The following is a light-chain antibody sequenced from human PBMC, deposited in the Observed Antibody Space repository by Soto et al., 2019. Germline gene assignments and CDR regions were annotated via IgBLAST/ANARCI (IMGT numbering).Light chain of an antibody. CDR1: SRDVGSYNY. CDR3: SSYTSISTVV. Sequence: QSALTQPASVSGSPGQSITISCTGTSRDVGSYNYVSWYQQHPGKAPELMIYDVSNRPSGVSNRFSGSKSGNTASLTISGLQADDEADYYCSSYTSISTVVFGGGTKLTVL. J-gene: IGLJ2*01. CDR2: DVS. V-gene: IGLV2-14*01.